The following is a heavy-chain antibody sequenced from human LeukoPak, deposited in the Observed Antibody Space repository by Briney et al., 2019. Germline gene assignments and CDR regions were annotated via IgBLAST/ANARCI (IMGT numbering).Heavy chain of an antibody. J-gene: IGHJ4*02. CDR1: GYTFTSYG. CDR3: ARAGAVLTTHFNA. V-gene: IGHV1-18*01. Sequence: ASVTVSCKASGYTFTSYGISWVRQAPGQGLEWMGWISGSNGNANCAQILQDRVSLTTDTSTSTAYMELRSLRSDDTAVYYCARAGAVLTTHFNAWGQGTLVMVSS. D-gene: IGHD4-11*01. CDR2: ISGSNGNA.